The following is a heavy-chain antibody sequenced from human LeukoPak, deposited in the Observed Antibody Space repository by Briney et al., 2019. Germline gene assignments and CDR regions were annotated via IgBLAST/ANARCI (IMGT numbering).Heavy chain of an antibody. V-gene: IGHV1-2*06. CDR2: INPNNGGT. J-gene: IGHJ4*02. CDR3: ARDTNSGYEYYFDY. D-gene: IGHD5-12*01. CDR1: GYTFTGYY. Sequence: GASVKVSCKASGYTFTGYYMHWVRQAPGQGLEWMGRINPNNGGTNYAQKFQGRVTMTRDTSISTAYMELSRLRSDDMAVYYCARDTNSGYEYYFDYWGQGTLVTVSS.